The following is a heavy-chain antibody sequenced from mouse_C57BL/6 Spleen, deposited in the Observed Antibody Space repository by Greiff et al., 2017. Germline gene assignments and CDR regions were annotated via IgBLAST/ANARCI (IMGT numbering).Heavy chain of an antibody. J-gene: IGHJ2*01. Sequence: EVKLEESGPGLVKPSQSLSLTCSVTGYSITSGYYWNWIRQFPGNKLEWMGYISYDGSNNYNPSLKNRISITRDTSKNQFFLKLNSVTTEDTATYYCARGNYGYWGQGTTLTVSS. CDR2: ISYDGSN. CDR3: ARGNYGY. CDR1: GYSITSGYY. V-gene: IGHV3-6*01. D-gene: IGHD1-1*01.